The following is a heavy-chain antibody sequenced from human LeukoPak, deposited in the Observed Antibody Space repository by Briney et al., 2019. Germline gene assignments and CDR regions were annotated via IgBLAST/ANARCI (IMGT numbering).Heavy chain of an antibody. CDR2: ISAYNDNT. CDR3: ASTGIAVASFDY. D-gene: IGHD6-19*01. Sequence: ASVKVSCKASGYTFTSYGISWLRQPPGQGLEWMGLISAYNDNTNKAQKLQGRVTMTTDTSTRTVYMERRSLRSDDTAVCYCASTGIAVASFDYWGQGTLVTVSS. V-gene: IGHV1-18*04. J-gene: IGHJ4*02. CDR1: GYTFTSYG.